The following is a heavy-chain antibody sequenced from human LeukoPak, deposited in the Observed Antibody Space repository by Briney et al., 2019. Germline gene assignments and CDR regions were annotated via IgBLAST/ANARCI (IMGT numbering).Heavy chain of an antibody. D-gene: IGHD2-15*01. Sequence: GASVTVSYKASGGTFSSYAISWVRQAPGQGLEWMGRIIPIFGIANYAQKFQGRVTITADKSTSTAYMELSSLRSEDTAVYYCARDVGYCSGGSCYPPYGMDVWGQGTTVTVSS. CDR1: GGTFSSYA. CDR2: IIPIFGIA. V-gene: IGHV1-69*10. CDR3: ARDVGYCSGGSCYPPYGMDV. J-gene: IGHJ6*02.